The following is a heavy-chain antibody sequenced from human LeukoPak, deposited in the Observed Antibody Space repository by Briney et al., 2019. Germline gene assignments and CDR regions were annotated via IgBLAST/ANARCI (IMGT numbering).Heavy chain of an antibody. CDR2: IYYSGST. J-gene: IGHJ4*02. CDR1: GGSISSHY. Sequence: SETLSLTCTVSGGSISSHYWGWIRQPPGKGLEWIGYIYYSGSTNYNPSLKSRVTISVDTSKNQFSLKLSSVTAADTAVYYCARGVRGYSSSAFYFDYWGQGTLVTVSS. CDR3: ARGVRGYSSSAFYFDY. D-gene: IGHD6-13*01. V-gene: IGHV4-59*11.